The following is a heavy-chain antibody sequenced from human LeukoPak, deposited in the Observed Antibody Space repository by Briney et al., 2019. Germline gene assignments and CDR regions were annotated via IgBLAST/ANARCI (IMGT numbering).Heavy chain of an antibody. CDR2: IHYSGTT. D-gene: IGHD3-10*01. CDR1: GGSISSYY. J-gene: IGHJ4*02. CDR3: ARGNRGYYFDY. V-gene: IGHV4-59*01. Sequence: PSETLSLTCTVSGGSISSYYWSWIRQSPGKGLEWVGYIHYSGTTYYNPSLKSRVTISVDTTKNQFSLKLNSVTAADTAVYYCARGNRGYYFDYWGQGTLVTVSS.